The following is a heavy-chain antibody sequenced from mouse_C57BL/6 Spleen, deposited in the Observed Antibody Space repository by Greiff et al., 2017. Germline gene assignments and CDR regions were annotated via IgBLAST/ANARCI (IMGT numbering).Heavy chain of an antibody. V-gene: IGHV1-18*01. CDR2: INPNNGGT. J-gene: IGHJ2*01. CDR3: ARVLRVGTFDY. Sequence: EVQLQQSGPELVKPGASVKIPCKASGYTFTDYNMDWVKRSHGKSLEWIGDINPNNGGTIYNQKFKGKATLTVAKSSSTAYMEFRSLTSEDTAVYYCARVLRVGTFDYWGQGTTLTVSS. D-gene: IGHD1-1*01. CDR1: GYTFTDYN.